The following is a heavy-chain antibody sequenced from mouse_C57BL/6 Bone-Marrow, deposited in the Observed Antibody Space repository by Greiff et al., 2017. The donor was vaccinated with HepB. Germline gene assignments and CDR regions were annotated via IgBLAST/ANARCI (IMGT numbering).Heavy chain of an antibody. Sequence: DVKLVESGPELVKPGASVKISCKASGYSFTGYFMNWVKQSHGKSLEWIGRINPFNGDTFYNQKFKGKATLTVDKSSSTAHMELLSLTSEDFAVYYCANAYYSNAWFAYWGRGTLVTVSA. CDR2: INPFNGDT. D-gene: IGHD2-5*01. CDR1: GYSFTGYF. V-gene: IGHV1-37*01. CDR3: ANAYYSNAWFAY. J-gene: IGHJ3*01.